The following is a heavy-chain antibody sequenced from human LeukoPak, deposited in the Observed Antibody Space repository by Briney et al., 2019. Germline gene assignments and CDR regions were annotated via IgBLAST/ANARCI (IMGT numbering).Heavy chain of an antibody. V-gene: IGHV3-30*02. J-gene: IGHJ3*02. D-gene: IGHD3-16*01. CDR3: AKDPRLYGPPDAFDI. CDR1: GFTFSSYS. CDR2: IRYDGSNK. Sequence: GGSLRLSCAASGFTFSSYSMNWVRQAPGKGLEWVAFIRYDGSNKYYADSVKGRFTISRDNSKNTLYLQMNSLRAEDTAVYYCAKDPRLYGPPDAFDIWGQGTMVTVSS.